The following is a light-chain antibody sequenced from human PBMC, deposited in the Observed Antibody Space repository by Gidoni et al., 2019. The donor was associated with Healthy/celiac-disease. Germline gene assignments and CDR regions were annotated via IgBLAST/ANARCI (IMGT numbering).Light chain of an antibody. CDR1: QSISSY. J-gene: IGKJ1*01. CDR3: QKSDRTPLA. V-gene: IGKV1-39*01. CDR2: ATS. Sequence: DIQMTQSPSSLSVSVGDRVTITCRASQSISSYLNWYQQTTGKAPKLLIYATSSLQRGVPPRCSGSGSGTDFTLTIRGLQREDFATYYCQKSDRTPLAFGQGTKVEIK.